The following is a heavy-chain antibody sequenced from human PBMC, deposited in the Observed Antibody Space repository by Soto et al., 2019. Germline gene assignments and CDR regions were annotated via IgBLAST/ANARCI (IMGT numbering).Heavy chain of an antibody. V-gene: IGHV3-48*03. CDR3: ARGSSRRLSLVWRPRPFDY. CDR2: ISSSGSTI. D-gene: IGHD6-6*01. Sequence: PGGSLRLSCAASGFTFSSCEMNWVRQAPGKGLEWVSYISSSGSTIYYADSVKGRFTISRDNAKNSLYLQMNSLRAEDTAVYYCARGSSRRLSLVWRPRPFDYWGQGT. J-gene: IGHJ4*02. CDR1: GFTFSSCE.